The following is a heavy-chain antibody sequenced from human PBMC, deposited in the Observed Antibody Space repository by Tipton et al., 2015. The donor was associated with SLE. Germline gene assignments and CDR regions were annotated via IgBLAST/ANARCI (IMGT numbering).Heavy chain of an antibody. J-gene: IGHJ4*02. D-gene: IGHD3-10*01. V-gene: IGHV4-59*12. CDR3: ARDRVRGVIHY. CDR1: GGSISSYC. Sequence: LRLSCTVSGGSISSYCWSWIRQPPGKGLEWIGYIYYSGSTNYNPSLKSRVTISVDTSKNQFSLKLNSVTAADTATYFCARDRVRGVIHYWGQGTLVTVSS. CDR2: IYYSGST.